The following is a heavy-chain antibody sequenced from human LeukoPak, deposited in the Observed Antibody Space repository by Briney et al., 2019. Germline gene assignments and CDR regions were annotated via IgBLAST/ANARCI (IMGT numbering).Heavy chain of an antibody. CDR2: ISSSGNSI. CDR1: GFTFGDYY. CDR3: ARANGWYLRNYFDY. V-gene: IGHV3-11*04. J-gene: IGHJ4*02. D-gene: IGHD6-19*01. Sequence: GGSLRLSCAASGFTFGDYYMSWIRQAPGKGLEWVSYISSSGNSISYEDSVQGRFTISRDNAKKSLYLQMDRLRAEDTAVYYCARANGWYLRNYFDYWGQGSLVTVSS.